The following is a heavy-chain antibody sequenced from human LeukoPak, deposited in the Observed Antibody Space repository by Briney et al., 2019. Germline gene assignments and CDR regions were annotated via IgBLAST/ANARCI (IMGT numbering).Heavy chain of an antibody. V-gene: IGHV1-8*01. CDR3: YSNYGDSFDY. CDR1: GYTFTSFD. CDR2: MNPNSGNT. Sequence: GASVRVSCKASGYTFTSFDINWVRQATGQGLEWMGWMNPNSGNTGYAQKFQGRVTITRDTSISTAYMELSSLRSEDTAVYYCYSNYGDSFDYWGHGTLVTVSS. D-gene: IGHD4-11*01. J-gene: IGHJ4*01.